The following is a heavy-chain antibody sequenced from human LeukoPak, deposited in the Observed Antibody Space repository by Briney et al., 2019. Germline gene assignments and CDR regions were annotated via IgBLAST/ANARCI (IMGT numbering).Heavy chain of an antibody. V-gene: IGHV1-46*01. CDR2: INPSGGST. Sequence: GASVKVSCKASGYTFTSYGISWVRQAPGQGLEWMGVINPSGGSTSYAQKFQGRVAMTRDTSTSTVYMELSSLRFEDTAVYYCARGEGGNSVGYWGQGTLVTVSS. D-gene: IGHD4-23*01. J-gene: IGHJ4*02. CDR3: ARGEGGNSVGY. CDR1: GYTFTSYG.